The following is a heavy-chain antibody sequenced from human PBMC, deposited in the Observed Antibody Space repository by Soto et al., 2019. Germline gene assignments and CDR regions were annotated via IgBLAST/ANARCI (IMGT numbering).Heavy chain of an antibody. D-gene: IGHD3-9*01. J-gene: IGHJ6*02. CDR3: ARVDEYLYDILTGYYKDYYYYGMDV. CDR2: ISAYNGNT. CDR1: GYTFTSYG. V-gene: IGHV1-18*01. Sequence: ASVKVSCKASGYTFTSYGISWVRQAPGQGLEWIGWISAYNGNTNYAQKLQGRVTMTTDTSTSTAYMELRSLRSDDTAVYYCARVDEYLYDILTGYYKDYYYYGMDVWGQGTTVTVSS.